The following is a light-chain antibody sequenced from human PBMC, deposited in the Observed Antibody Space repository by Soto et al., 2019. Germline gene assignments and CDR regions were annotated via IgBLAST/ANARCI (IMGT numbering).Light chain of an antibody. Sequence: DIQMTQSPSSLSASVGDRVTITCRASQSISRFLNWYQQKPWQAPKLLIYSASSLQSGVPSRFSGSGSGTDFPLTISSLQPEDFATYSCQQSYTTPRTFGQGTKVEIK. CDR2: SAS. CDR3: QQSYTTPRT. J-gene: IGKJ2*01. V-gene: IGKV1-39*01. CDR1: QSISRF.